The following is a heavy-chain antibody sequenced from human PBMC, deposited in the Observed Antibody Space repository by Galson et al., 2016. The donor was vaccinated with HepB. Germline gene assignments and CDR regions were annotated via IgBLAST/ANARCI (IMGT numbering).Heavy chain of an antibody. Sequence: SLRLSCAASGFTFSSYTMHWVRQTPGKGLEWVALIAYDGSNKYYADSVKGRFTISRDNSKNTLYLQMNSLRAEDTAIYYCARDARYSSNWYYGVASPGFYYYGMDAWGQGTTVTVSS. CDR3: ARDARYSSNWYYGVASPGFYYYGMDA. D-gene: IGHD6-13*01. CDR2: IAYDGSNK. CDR1: GFTFSSYT. V-gene: IGHV3-30*04. J-gene: IGHJ6*02.